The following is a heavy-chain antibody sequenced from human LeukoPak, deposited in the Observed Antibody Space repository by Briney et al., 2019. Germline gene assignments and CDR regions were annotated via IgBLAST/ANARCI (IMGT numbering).Heavy chain of an antibody. CDR1: GFPFSGYA. Sequence: GGSLRLSCSASGFPFSGYAMHWVRQAPGKGLEYVSAISDSGGSTYYADSVKGRFTISRDNSKNTLYLQMNSLRAEDTALYYCARGVSGDYAWFDPWGQGTLVTVSS. J-gene: IGHJ5*02. D-gene: IGHD4-17*01. CDR2: ISDSGGST. CDR3: ARGVSGDYAWFDP. V-gene: IGHV3-64*04.